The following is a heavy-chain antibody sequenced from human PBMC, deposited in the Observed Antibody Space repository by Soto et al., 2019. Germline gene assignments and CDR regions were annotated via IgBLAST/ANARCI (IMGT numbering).Heavy chain of an antibody. CDR2: ISYTGYT. J-gene: IGHJ3*02. V-gene: IGHV4-31*03. Sequence: QVQLQESGPGLVKPSQTLSLTCTVSGGSIRSGGYYWSWIRQHPGKGLEWIGYISYTGYTYYNPSLKSRTIKSVDTSKNQFSLKLGSVIAADTAVYYCARGVLIWGQGTMVTVSS. CDR3: ARGVLI. CDR1: GGSIRSGGYY.